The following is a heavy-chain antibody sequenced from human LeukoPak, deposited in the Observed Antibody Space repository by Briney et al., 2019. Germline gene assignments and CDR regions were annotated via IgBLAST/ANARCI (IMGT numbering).Heavy chain of an antibody. CDR3: AKDIFLRFGELSSCFDY. Sequence: GGSLRLSCAASGFTFDDYAMHWVRQAPGKGLERVSGISWNSGSIGYADSVKGRFTISRDNAKNSLYLQMNSLRAEDTALYYCAKDIFLRFGELSSCFDYWGQGTLVTVSS. CDR2: ISWNSGSI. D-gene: IGHD3-10*01. V-gene: IGHV3-9*01. J-gene: IGHJ4*02. CDR1: GFTFDDYA.